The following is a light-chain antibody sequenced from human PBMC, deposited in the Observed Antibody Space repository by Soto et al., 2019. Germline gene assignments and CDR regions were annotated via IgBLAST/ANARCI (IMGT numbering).Light chain of an antibody. V-gene: IGLV2-8*01. J-gene: IGLJ2*01. CDR3: SSYGGTNNFVI. CDR1: ISDVGAYNY. Sequence: QSVLTQPPSASGSPGQSVTISCSGTISDVGAYNYVSWYQQHPGKAPKLMIYEVNKRPSGVPDRFSGSKSGNTASLTVSGLQADDEADYFCSSYGGTNNFVIFGGGTKLTVL. CDR2: EVN.